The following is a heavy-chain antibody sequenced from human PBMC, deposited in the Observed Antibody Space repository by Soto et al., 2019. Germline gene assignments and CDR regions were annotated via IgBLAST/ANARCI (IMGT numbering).Heavy chain of an antibody. V-gene: IGHV4-59*01. CDR1: GGSISSYY. J-gene: IGHJ5*02. D-gene: IGHD3-22*01. Sequence: PSETLSLTCTVSGGSISSYYWSWIRQPPGKGLEWIGYIYYSGSTNYNPSLKSRVTISVDTSKNQFSMKLSSVTAADTAVYYCASGRQDYYDSGYNWFDPWGQGTLVTVSS. CDR3: ASGRQDYYDSGYNWFDP. CDR2: IYYSGST.